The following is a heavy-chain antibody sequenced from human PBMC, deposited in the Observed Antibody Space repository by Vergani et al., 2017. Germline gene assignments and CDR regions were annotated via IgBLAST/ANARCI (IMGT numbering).Heavy chain of an antibody. Sequence: QVQLQQWGAGLLKPSETLSLTCAVYGGSFSGYYWSWIRQPPGKGLEWIGEINHSGSTNYNPSLKSRVTISVDTSKNQFSLKLSSVTAADTAVYYCARVVKELLHIDLWGRGTLVNGSS. CDR2: INHSGST. J-gene: IGHJ2*01. CDR3: ARVVKELLHIDL. V-gene: IGHV4-34*01. CDR1: GGSFSGYY. D-gene: IGHD2-15*01.